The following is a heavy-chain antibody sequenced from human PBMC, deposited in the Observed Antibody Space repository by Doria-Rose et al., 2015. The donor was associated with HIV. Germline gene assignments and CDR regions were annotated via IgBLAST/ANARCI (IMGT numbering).Heavy chain of an antibody. V-gene: IGHV4-4*09. CDR3: ARFRPSRGIYYSLDV. D-gene: IGHD3-10*01. Sequence: QPPGKGLGWIGYIYSSGSTHYNSSLKSRVTISIDTSKNQFSQKLSSVTAADTAVYYCARFRPSRGIYYSLDVWGRGTTVTVSS. CDR2: IYSSGST. J-gene: IGHJ6*03.